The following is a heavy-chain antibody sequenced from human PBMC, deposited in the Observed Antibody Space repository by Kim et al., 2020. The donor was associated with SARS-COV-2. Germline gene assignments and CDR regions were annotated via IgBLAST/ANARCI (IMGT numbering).Heavy chain of an antibody. V-gene: IGHV3-74*03. CDR1: GFSFSTYW. CDR3: ASSEPIIFGTLKFDP. D-gene: IGHD3-9*01. J-gene: IGHJ5*02. CDR2: VDPYGVLT. Sequence: GGSLRLSCAASGFSFSTYWMHWARQAPGKGLVWVSRVDPYGVLTTYADSVKGRFTISRDNAKNTLYLQMNSLRVEDTAVYYCASSEPIIFGTLKFDPWGRGTLVTVSS.